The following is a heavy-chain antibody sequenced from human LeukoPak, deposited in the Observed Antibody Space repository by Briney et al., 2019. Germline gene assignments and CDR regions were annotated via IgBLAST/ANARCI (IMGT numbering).Heavy chain of an antibody. V-gene: IGHV3-21*06. CDR3: ARDPSSGSYFPYGMDV. D-gene: IGHD1-26*01. J-gene: IGHJ6*02. Sequence: GGSLRLSCAASGFTFSSFSMIWVRQAPGKGLEWVSSTSSSSAYTFYAESGKGRFTISRDNAKNSLWLQMNSLRDDDTAVYYCARDPSSGSYFPYGMDVWGQGTTVTVSS. CDR2: TSSSSAYT. CDR1: GFTFSSFS.